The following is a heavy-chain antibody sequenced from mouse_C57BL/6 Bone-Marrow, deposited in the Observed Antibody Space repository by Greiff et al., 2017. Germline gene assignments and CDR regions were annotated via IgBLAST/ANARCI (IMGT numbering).Heavy chain of an antibody. J-gene: IGHJ2*01. CDR3: ARSFYYGNFY. CDR2: IYPSDSET. V-gene: IGHV1-61*01. D-gene: IGHD2-1*01. Sequence: VQLQQPGAELVRPGSSVKLSCKASGYTFTSYWMDWVKQRPGQGLEWIGNIYPSDSETHYNQKFKDKATLTVDKSSSTAYRQLSSLTSEDSAVYYCARSFYYGNFYWGQGTTLTVSS. CDR1: GYTFTSYW.